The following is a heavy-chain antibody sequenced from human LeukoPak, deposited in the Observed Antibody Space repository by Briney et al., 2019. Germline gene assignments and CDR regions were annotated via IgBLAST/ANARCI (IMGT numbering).Heavy chain of an antibody. D-gene: IGHD3-22*01. Sequence: NPSETLSLTCSVSGDSISYFYWSWIRQAAGKGLEWVSYISSSGSTIYYADSVKGRFTISRDNAKNSLYLQMNSLRAEDTAVYYCARGSSGYYYGYYYYYMDVWGKGTTVTISS. J-gene: IGHJ6*03. CDR3: ARGSSGYYYGYYYYYMDV. CDR2: ISSSGSTI. CDR1: GDSISYFY. V-gene: IGHV3-11*04.